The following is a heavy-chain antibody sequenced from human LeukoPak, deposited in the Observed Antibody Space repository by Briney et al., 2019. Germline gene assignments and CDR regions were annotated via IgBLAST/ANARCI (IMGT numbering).Heavy chain of an antibody. CDR1: GYTFTSYG. J-gene: IGHJ6*03. D-gene: IGHD6-13*01. Sequence: ASAKVSCKASGYTFTSYGISWVRQAPGQGLEWMGWVSAYNGNTNYAQKLQGRVTMTTDTSTSTAYMELRSLRSDDTAVYYCARDHIAAAGSFPYYYYYYMDVWGKGTTVTVSS. CDR3: ARDHIAAAGSFPYYYYYYMDV. CDR2: VSAYNGNT. V-gene: IGHV1-18*01.